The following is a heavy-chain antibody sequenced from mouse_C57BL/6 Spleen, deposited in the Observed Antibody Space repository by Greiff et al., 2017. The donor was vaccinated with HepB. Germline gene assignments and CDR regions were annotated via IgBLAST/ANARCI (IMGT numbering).Heavy chain of an antibody. D-gene: IGHD1-1*01. CDR1: GYSFTGYF. CDR2: INPYNGDT. V-gene: IGHV1-20*01. J-gene: IGHJ4*01. Sequence: EVQLQESGPELVKPGDSVKISCKASGYSFTGYFMNWVMQSHGKSLEWIGRINPYNGDTFYNQKFKGKATLTVDKSSSTAHMELRSLTSEDSAVYYCARSDYYGSSPYYYAMDYWGQGTSVTVSS. CDR3: ARSDYYGSSPYYYAMDY.